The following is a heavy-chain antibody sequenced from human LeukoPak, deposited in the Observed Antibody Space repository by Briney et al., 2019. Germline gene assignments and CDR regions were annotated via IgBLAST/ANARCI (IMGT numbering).Heavy chain of an antibody. D-gene: IGHD2-2*01. CDR3: ARTPRYCSSTSCIRGRWSWFDP. J-gene: IGHJ5*02. Sequence: SVKVSCKASGGTFISYAISWVRQAPGQGLEWMGGIIPIFGTANYAQKFQGRVTITADESTSTAYMELSSLRSEDTAVYYCARTPRYCSSTSCIRGRWSWFDPWGQGTLVTVSS. V-gene: IGHV1-69*01. CDR1: GGTFISYA. CDR2: IIPIFGTA.